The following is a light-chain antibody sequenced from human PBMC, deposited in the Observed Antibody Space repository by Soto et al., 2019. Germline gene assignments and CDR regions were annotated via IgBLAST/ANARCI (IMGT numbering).Light chain of an antibody. Sequence: EIGLTQSPGTLSLSTGERATLSCRASQSVSSSYLAWYQQKPGQPPRLLIYGASSRATGIPDRFSGSGSGTDFTLTISRLEPEDFAVFYCQHYDSLPITFGQGTPLEIK. CDR1: QSVSSSY. CDR2: GAS. V-gene: IGKV3-20*01. CDR3: QHYDSLPIT. J-gene: IGKJ5*01.